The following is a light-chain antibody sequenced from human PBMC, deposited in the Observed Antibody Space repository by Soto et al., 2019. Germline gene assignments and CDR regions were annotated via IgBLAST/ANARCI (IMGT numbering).Light chain of an antibody. CDR2: QAS. CDR1: QSISSW. V-gene: IGKV1-5*03. CDR3: QQYNTYST. J-gene: IGKJ4*02. Sequence: DIQMTQSPSTLSASIGDRVTIICRASQSISSWLAWYQQKPGKAPKLLIYQASRLEAGVPSRFSGSRSGTEFTLTLSSLQPDDFATYSCQQYNTYSTFGGGTKVEIK.